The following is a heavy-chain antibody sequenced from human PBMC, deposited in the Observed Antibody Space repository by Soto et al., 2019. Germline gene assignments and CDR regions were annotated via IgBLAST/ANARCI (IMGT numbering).Heavy chain of an antibody. Sequence: GGSLRLSCAASGFTFSSYSMNWVRQAPGKGLEWVSYISSSSSTIYYADSVKGRFTISRDNAKNSLYLQMNSLRDEDTAVYYCARDSYYLGTQYYGMDVWGQGNTVTVSS. CDR2: ISSSSSTI. J-gene: IGHJ6*02. D-gene: IGHD2-8*01. CDR3: ARDSYYLGTQYYGMDV. CDR1: GFTFSSYS. V-gene: IGHV3-48*02.